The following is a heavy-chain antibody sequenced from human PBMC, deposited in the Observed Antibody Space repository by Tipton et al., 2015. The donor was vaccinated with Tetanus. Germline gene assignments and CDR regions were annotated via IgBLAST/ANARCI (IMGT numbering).Heavy chain of an antibody. D-gene: IGHD3-3*02. CDR2: ITYSRTT. CDR1: DGPVSSGGFY. J-gene: IGHJ2*01. CDR3: ARERIRLIGEVVFRFFDV. V-gene: IGHV4-61*08. Sequence: TLSLTCSVSDGPVSSGGFYWGWIRQPPGKGLEWIGKITYSRTTNYNSSLKSRVTMSLDTSTSQFSLSLTSATAADTAVYYCARERIRLIGEVVFRFFDVWGRGTLVTVSS.